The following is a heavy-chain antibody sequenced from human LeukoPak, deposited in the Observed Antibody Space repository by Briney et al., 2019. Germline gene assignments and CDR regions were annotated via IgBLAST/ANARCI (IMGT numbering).Heavy chain of an antibody. CDR3: AKPLHYYGSGSYDY. CDR1: GFTFSSYA. CDR2: ISGSGGST. Sequence: GGSLRLSCAASGFTFSSYAMHWVRQAPGKGLEWVSAISGSGGSTYYADSVKGRFTISRDNSKNTLYLQMNSLRAEDTAVYYCAKPLHYYGSGSYDYWGQGTLVTVSS. V-gene: IGHV3-23*01. J-gene: IGHJ4*02. D-gene: IGHD3-10*01.